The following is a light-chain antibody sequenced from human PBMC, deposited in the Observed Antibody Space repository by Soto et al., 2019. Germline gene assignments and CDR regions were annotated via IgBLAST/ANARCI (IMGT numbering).Light chain of an antibody. CDR1: SSNIGSNT. CDR3: AAWDDSLNGYV. V-gene: IGLV1-44*01. Sequence: QSVLTQPPSASGTPGQRVTISCSGSSSNIGSNTVNWYQQLPGTAPKLLIDSNNQRPSGVPDRFSGSKSDTSASLAISGLQSEDEADYYCAAWDDSLNGYVFGTGTKLTVL. CDR2: SNN. J-gene: IGLJ1*01.